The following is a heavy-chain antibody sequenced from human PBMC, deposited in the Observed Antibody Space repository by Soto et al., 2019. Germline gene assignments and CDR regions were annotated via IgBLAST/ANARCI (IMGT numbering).Heavy chain of an antibody. CDR2: ISGSGGST. CDR1: GLTFSSYA. J-gene: IGHJ4*02. V-gene: IGHV3-23*01. D-gene: IGHD6-6*01. CDR3: AKDGIRYSSSPPYFDY. Sequence: GGSLRLSWAASGLTFSSYAISWVRQTPGKGLEWVSAISGSGGSTYYADSVKGRFTISRDNSKNTLYLQMNSLRAEDTAVYYCAKDGIRYSSSPPYFDYWGQGTLVTVSS.